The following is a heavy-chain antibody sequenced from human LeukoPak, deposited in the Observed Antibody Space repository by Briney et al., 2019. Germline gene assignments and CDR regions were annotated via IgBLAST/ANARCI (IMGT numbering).Heavy chain of an antibody. D-gene: IGHD3-10*01. CDR2: IYTNGNT. CDR3: ARSGGGSGIYYNFFDY. J-gene: IGHJ4*02. V-gene: IGHV4-4*07. Sequence: PSETLSLTCTVSGGSISGYYWSWIRQPAGKGLECIGRIYTNGNTNYNPSLKSRVTMSVDTSKNQFSLKLSSVTAADTAVYYCARSGGGSGIYYNFFDYWGQGTLVTVSS. CDR1: GGSISGYY.